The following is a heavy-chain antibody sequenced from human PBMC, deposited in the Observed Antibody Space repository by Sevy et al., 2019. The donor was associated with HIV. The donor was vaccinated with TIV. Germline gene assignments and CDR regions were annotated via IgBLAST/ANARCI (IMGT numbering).Heavy chain of an antibody. D-gene: IGHD3-10*01. Sequence: SETLSLTCAVSGGSISSSNWWSWVRQPPGKGLEWIGEIYHSGSTNYNPSLKSRVTISVDKSKNQFSLKLGSVTAADTAVYYCARGFITMVQGVIIRSHYYYGMDVWGQGTTVTVSS. J-gene: IGHJ6*02. CDR2: IYHSGST. V-gene: IGHV4-4*02. CDR3: ARGFITMVQGVIIRSHYYYGMDV. CDR1: GGSISSSNW.